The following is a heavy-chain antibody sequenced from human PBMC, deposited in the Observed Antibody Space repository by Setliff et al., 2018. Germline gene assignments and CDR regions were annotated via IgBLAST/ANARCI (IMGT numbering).Heavy chain of an antibody. D-gene: IGHD1-1*01. CDR1: GFNFNKYW. V-gene: IGHV3-74*01. CDR3: ARDGHNVYYWYFNV. CDR2: INSDGSST. Sequence: GGSLRLSCTVYGFNFNKYWMYWVRQAPGKGLEWVSRINSDGSSTNYADSVKGQFTVSRDNAKNTLYLQMNSLRAEDTAVYYCARDGHNVYYWYFNVWGRGTLVTVSS. J-gene: IGHJ2*01.